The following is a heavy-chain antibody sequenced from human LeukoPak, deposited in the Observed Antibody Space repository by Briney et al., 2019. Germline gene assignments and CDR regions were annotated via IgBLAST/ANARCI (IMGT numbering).Heavy chain of an antibody. CDR2: VDPNNGDT. V-gene: IGHV1-2*02. CDR3: TRDFFYERIYPRTPLFHF. J-gene: IGHJ4*02. CDR1: GYTFTRYY. Sequence: ASVKVSCKASGYTFTRYYIHWVRQAPGQGLEWMGWVDPNNGDTDYAQKFQGRVTMTRDTSTTTAYMDLSRLTSDDTAVYYCTRDFFYERIYPRTPLFHFWGQGTLVTVSS. D-gene: IGHD5/OR15-5a*01.